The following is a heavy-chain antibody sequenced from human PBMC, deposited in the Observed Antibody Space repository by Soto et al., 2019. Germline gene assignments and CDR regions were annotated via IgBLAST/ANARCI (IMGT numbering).Heavy chain of an antibody. J-gene: IGHJ4*02. D-gene: IGHD3-3*01. Sequence: GGSLRLSCAASGFTFSSYAMSWVRQAPGKGLEWVSAISGSGGSTYYADSVKGRFTISRDNSKDTLYLQMNSLRAEDTAVYYCAKAPAKFLEWFPLDYWGQGTLVTVSS. V-gene: IGHV3-23*01. CDR2: ISGSGGST. CDR1: GFTFSSYA. CDR3: AKAPAKFLEWFPLDY.